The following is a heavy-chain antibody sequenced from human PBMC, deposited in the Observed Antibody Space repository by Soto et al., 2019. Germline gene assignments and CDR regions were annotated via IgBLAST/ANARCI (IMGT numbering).Heavy chain of an antibody. J-gene: IGHJ6*02. Sequence: SVKVSCKASGFTFTSSAVQWVRQARGQRLEWMGWIVVGSGNTNYAQKFQERVTITRDMSTSTAYMELSSLRSEDTAVYYCAAPRPGDGYNLGYYYYYGMDVWGQGTTVTVSS. D-gene: IGHD5-12*01. CDR2: IVVGSGNT. V-gene: IGHV1-58*01. CDR1: GFTFTSSA. CDR3: AAPRPGDGYNLGYYYYYGMDV.